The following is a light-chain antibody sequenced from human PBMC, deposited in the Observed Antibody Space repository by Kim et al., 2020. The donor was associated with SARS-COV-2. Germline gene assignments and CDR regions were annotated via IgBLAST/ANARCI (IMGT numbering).Light chain of an antibody. CDR3: SSWTMSTNWV. J-gene: IGLJ3*02. Sequence: GQSITFACTGGSTDSGAYSLVAWYHQQPDKAPKLVLYDVTKRPSGVYDRFSGSKSANTASLTISGLQAEDEADYYWSSWTMSTNWVFGGGTQLTVL. CDR1: STDSGAYSL. V-gene: IGLV2-14*03. CDR2: DVT.